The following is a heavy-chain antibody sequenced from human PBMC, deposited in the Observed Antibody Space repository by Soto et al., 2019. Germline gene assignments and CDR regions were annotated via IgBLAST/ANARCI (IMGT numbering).Heavy chain of an antibody. J-gene: IGHJ4*02. D-gene: IGHD6-19*01. CDR3: ARQKGSGWDPHYFDY. CDR2: IYYDGSR. CDR1: GVSISSDLDY. V-gene: IGHV4-30-4*01. Sequence: LTCTVSGVSISSDLDYWGWVRQPPGKGLEWIGYIYYDGSRYYNPSLKSPVDMSIDTSQNQFSLKLNSVTAADTAVYYCARQKGSGWDPHYFDYWGQGTLVTVS.